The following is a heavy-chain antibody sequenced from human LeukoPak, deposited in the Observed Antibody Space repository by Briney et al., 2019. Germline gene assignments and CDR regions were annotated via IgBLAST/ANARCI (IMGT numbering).Heavy chain of an antibody. CDR2: IYSSGST. D-gene: IGHD6-6*01. J-gene: IGHJ4*02. CDR1: GFTVSSKY. Sequence: GGSLRLACAASGFTVSSKYMSWVRQAPGKGLEWISIIYSSGSTFYADSVKGSFTISRDKYKNTLYLQMNSLRAEDTAVYYCASSLASARAAGYYFDYWGQGTLVTVSS. V-gene: IGHV3-66*01. CDR3: ASSLASARAAGYYFDY.